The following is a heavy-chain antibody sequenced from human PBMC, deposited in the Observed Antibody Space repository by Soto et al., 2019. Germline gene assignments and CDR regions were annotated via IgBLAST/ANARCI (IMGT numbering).Heavy chain of an antibody. J-gene: IGHJ5*02. V-gene: IGHV1-18*01. CDR2: ISAYNRNT. Sequence: ASVKVSCKSSGYTFTSYGISWVRQAPGQGLERMGWISAYNRNTNYAQKLQGRVTMPTDTSTSTAYMELRSLRSDDTAVYYCARDYDFWSGYPKNWFDPWGQGTLVTVSS. D-gene: IGHD3-3*01. CDR3: ARDYDFWSGYPKNWFDP. CDR1: GYTFTSYG.